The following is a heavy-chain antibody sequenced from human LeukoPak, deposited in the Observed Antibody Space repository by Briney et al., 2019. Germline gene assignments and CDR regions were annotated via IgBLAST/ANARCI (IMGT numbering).Heavy chain of an antibody. Sequence: GGSLRLPCAASGFTFSNAWMSWVRQAPGKGLEWVGRIKSKTDGGTTDYAAPVKGRFTISRDDSKNTLYLQMNSLKTEDTAVYYCTTDSYYDILTGYSPWYFDYWGQGTLVTVSS. CDR1: GFTFSNAW. J-gene: IGHJ4*02. CDR3: TTDSYYDILTGYSPWYFDY. V-gene: IGHV3-15*01. D-gene: IGHD3-9*01. CDR2: IKSKTDGGTT.